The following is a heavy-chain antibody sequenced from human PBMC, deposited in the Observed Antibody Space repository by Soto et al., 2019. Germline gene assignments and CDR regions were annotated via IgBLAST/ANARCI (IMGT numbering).Heavy chain of an antibody. V-gene: IGHV4-30-4*01. CDR2: IYFSGSV. CDR3: ARARIHCKSASCYTEFDS. CDR1: GDSISSRDHY. Sequence: SETLSLTCTVSGDSISSRDHYWSWIRQPPGKGLEWIGYIYFSGSVYSSPSLKSPDSISVDMSQNQFSLMVTSVTAADTAVYYCARARIHCKSASCYTEFDSWGQGTLVTVSS. J-gene: IGHJ4*02. D-gene: IGHD2-2*02.